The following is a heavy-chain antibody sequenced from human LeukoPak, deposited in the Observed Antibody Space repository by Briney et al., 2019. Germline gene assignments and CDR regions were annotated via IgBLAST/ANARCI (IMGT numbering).Heavy chain of an antibody. D-gene: IGHD3-16*02. CDR1: GFTFSSYA. Sequence: GGSLRLSCAASGFTFSSYAMSWVRQAPGEGLEWVSAISGSGGSTYYADSVKGRFTISRDNSKNTLYLQMNSLRAEDTAVYYCAKGPRVIDYFDYWGQGTLVTVSS. V-gene: IGHV3-23*01. J-gene: IGHJ4*02. CDR3: AKGPRVIDYFDY. CDR2: ISGSGGST.